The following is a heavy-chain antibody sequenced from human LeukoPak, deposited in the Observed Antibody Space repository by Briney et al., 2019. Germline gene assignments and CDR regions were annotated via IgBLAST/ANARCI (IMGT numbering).Heavy chain of an antibody. Sequence: SETLSLTCTVSGGSISSYYWSWIRQPAGKGLEWIGRIYTSGSTNYNPSLKSRVTMSVDTSKNQFSLRLSSVTAADTAVYYCARQNYYGSGSYYNRAFDIWGQGTMVTVSS. CDR1: GGSISSYY. J-gene: IGHJ3*02. V-gene: IGHV4-4*07. D-gene: IGHD3-10*01. CDR3: ARQNYYGSGSYYNRAFDI. CDR2: IYTSGST.